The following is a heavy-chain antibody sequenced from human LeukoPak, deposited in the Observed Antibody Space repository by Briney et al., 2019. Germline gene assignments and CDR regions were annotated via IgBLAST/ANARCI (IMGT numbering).Heavy chain of an antibody. CDR2: ISGSGGST. CDR3: AKSPLVTWVVPTCFDY. CDR1: GFTFSSYA. J-gene: IGHJ4*02. Sequence: GGSLRLSCAASGFTFSSYAMSWVRQAPGKGLEGVSAISGSGGSTYYADSVKGRFTISRDNSKNTQHLQMNSLRAEDTAVYYCAKSPLVTWVVPTCFDYWGQGTLVTVSS. D-gene: IGHD2-2*01. V-gene: IGHV3-23*01.